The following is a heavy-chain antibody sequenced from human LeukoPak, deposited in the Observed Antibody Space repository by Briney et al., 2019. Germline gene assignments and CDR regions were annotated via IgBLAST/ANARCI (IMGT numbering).Heavy chain of an antibody. J-gene: IGHJ6*03. Sequence: GASLKISCKGSGYSFTSYWIGWVRQMPGKGLEWMGIIYPGDSDTRYSPSFQGQVTISADKSISTAYLQWSSLKASDTAMYYCARAQRYCSSTSCYSFYYYMDVWGKGTTVTVSS. V-gene: IGHV5-51*01. D-gene: IGHD2-2*01. CDR1: GYSFTSYW. CDR3: ARAQRYCSSTSCYSFYYYMDV. CDR2: IYPGDSDT.